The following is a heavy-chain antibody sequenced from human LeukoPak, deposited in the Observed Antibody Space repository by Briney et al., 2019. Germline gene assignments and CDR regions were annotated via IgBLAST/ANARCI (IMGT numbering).Heavy chain of an antibody. CDR2: MNPNSGNT. J-gene: IGHJ4*02. CDR1: GYTFTSYD. D-gene: IGHD6-13*01. CDR3: ARGLGIAAAGQLDY. V-gene: IGHV1-8*01. Sequence: ASVKVSCKASGYTFTSYDINWVRQATGQGLEWMGWMNPNSGNTGYAQKFQGRVTMTRNTSISTTYMELSSLRSEDTAVYYRARGLGIAAAGQLDYWGQGTLVTVSS.